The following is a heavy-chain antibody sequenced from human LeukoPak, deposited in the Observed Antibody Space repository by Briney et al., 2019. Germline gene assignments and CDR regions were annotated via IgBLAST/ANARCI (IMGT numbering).Heavy chain of an antibody. CDR1: GDSLSRSS. CDR3: VRHWVHDFGGSDWYFDL. J-gene: IGHJ2*01. D-gene: IGHD4-23*01. V-gene: IGHV4-59*08. CDR2: MFYGGTT. Sequence: PSETLSLTCTVSGDSLSRSSWSWIRQSPGGGLEWIGYMFYGGTTNHNPSLKGRVTMSMATSKDQFSLSLSSVTAADTAVYFCVRHWVHDFGGSDWYFDLWGRGTLVTVSS.